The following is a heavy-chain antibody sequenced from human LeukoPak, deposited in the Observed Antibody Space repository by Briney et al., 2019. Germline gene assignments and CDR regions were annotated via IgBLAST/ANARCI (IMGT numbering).Heavy chain of an antibody. CDR3: TRAVAADDFSPGY. Sequence: GGSLRLSCAASGFTFSSYSMNWVRQAPGKGLEWVSCISSTSRYIYYADSVKGRFTISRDDAKNSVYLQMNSLRAEDTAVYYCTRAVAADDFSPGYWGQGTLVTVSS. V-gene: IGHV3-21*01. D-gene: IGHD3/OR15-3a*01. CDR1: GFTFSSYS. CDR2: ISSTSRYI. J-gene: IGHJ4*02.